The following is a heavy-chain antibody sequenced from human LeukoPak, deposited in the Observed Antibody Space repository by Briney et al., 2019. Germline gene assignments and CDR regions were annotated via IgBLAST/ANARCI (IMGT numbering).Heavy chain of an antibody. D-gene: IGHD3-16*01. V-gene: IGHV4-38-2*01. CDR2: IYHSGST. Sequence: ASETLSLTCAVSGYSISSGYYWGWIRQPPGKGLEWIGSIYHSGSTYYNPSLKSRVTTSVDTSKTQFSLKLSSVTAADTAVYYCARTEGNFGGKSSDFWGQGTLVTVSS. CDR1: GYSISSGYY. CDR3: ARTEGNFGGKSSDF. J-gene: IGHJ4*02.